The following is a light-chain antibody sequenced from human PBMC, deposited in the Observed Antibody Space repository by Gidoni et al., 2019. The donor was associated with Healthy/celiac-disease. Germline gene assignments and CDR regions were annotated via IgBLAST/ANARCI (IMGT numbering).Light chain of an antibody. V-gene: IGLV6-57*04. J-gene: IGLJ2*01. CDR2: EDN. CDR3: QSYDSSNQV. CDR1: SGGIASNY. Sequence: FMLTQPHSVSESPGQTVTIPCTRSSGGIASNYVQWYQQRPGSAPTTVIYEDNQRPSGVPDRFSGSIDSSSNSASLTISGLKTEDEADYYCQSYDSSNQVFGGGTKLTVL.